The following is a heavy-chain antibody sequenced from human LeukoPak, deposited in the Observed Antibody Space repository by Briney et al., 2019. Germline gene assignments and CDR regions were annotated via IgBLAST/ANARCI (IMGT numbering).Heavy chain of an antibody. CDR2: IKQDGSEK. Sequence: GGSLRLSCAASAFTFSTYWMSWVRQAPGKGLEWVANIKQDGSEKYYVDSVKGRFTISRDNAKNSLYLQMNSPRAEDTAVYYCARQRGYYDSSGYYYSHYYGMDVWGQGTTVTVSS. CDR1: AFTFSTYW. D-gene: IGHD3-22*01. V-gene: IGHV3-7*01. J-gene: IGHJ6*02. CDR3: ARQRGYYDSSGYYYSHYYGMDV.